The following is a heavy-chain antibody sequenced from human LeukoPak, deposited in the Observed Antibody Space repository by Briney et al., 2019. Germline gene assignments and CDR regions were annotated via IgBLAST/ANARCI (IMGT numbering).Heavy chain of an antibody. CDR1: GFTFSSYG. CDR3: ARDRAPYCGGDCNDAFDI. Sequence: PGGSLRLSCAASGFTFSSYGMHWVRQAPGKGLEWVAVIWYDGSNKYYADSVKGQFTISRDNSKNTLYLQMNSLRAEDTAVYYCARDRAPYCGGDCNDAFDIWGQGTMVTVSS. D-gene: IGHD2-21*02. V-gene: IGHV3-33*01. J-gene: IGHJ3*02. CDR2: IWYDGSNK.